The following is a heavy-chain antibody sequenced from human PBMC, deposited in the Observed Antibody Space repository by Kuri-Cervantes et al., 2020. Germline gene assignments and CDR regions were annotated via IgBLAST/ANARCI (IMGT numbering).Heavy chain of an antibody. CDR1: GGSINNYF. CDR2: IYYSGYT. J-gene: IGHJ4*02. D-gene: IGHD5-12*01. CDR3: ATRGYSGYVDGFDN. V-gene: IGHV4-59*12. Sequence: SETLSLTCSVSGGSINNYFWNWIRQPPGKGLEWIGYIYYSGYTNYNPSLKSRVTISLDTSKNQFSLKLSSVTAADTAVYYCATRGYSGYVDGFDNWGQGTLVTVSS.